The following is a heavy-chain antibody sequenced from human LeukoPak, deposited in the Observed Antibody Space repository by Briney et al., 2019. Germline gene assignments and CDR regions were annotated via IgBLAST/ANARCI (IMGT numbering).Heavy chain of an antibody. D-gene: IGHD3-9*01. CDR3: AHSGILTGYYNSFDY. Sequence: GGSLRLSCAASGFTFSSYGMRWVRQAPGKGLEWVAFIRYDGSNKYYADSVKGRFTISRDNSKNTLYLQMNSLRAEDTAVYYCAHSGILTGYYNSFDYWGQGTLVTVSS. CDR2: IRYDGSNK. CDR1: GFTFSSYG. J-gene: IGHJ4*02. V-gene: IGHV3-30*02.